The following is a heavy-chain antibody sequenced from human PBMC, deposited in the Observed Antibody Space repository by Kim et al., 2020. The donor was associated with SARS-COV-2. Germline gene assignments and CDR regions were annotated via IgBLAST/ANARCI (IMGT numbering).Heavy chain of an antibody. Sequence: GGSLRLSCSGSEFTFSRFAMSWVRQTPGEGLEWVSTITGRGDSTYYADSVKGRCTISRDNSKSTLYLHVSSLRVDDTAVYYCARHQSSGWYDYWGQGTLVTVSP. CDR2: ITGRGDST. D-gene: IGHD6-19*01. CDR1: EFTFSRFA. J-gene: IGHJ4*02. V-gene: IGHV3-23*01. CDR3: ARHQSSGWYDY.